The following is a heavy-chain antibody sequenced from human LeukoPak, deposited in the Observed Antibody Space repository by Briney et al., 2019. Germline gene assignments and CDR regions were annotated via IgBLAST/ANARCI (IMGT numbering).Heavy chain of an antibody. Sequence: ASVKVSCKASGYTFTGYYMHWVRQAPGQGLEWMGWINPNSGGTNYAQKFQGWVTMTRDTSISTAYMELSRLRSDDTAVYYCAREHTVEDRSGMDVWGQGTTVTVSS. V-gene: IGHV1-2*04. CDR1: GYTFTGYY. J-gene: IGHJ6*02. CDR2: INPNSGGT. CDR3: AREHTVEDRSGMDV. D-gene: IGHD4-23*01.